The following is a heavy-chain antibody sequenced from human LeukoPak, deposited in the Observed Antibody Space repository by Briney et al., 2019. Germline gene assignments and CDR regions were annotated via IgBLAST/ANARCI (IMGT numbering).Heavy chain of an antibody. J-gene: IGHJ4*02. Sequence: SETLSLTCTVSGGSISSYYWSWIRQPPGKGLEWIGSIYHSGSTYYNPSLKSRVTISVDTSKNQFSLKLSSVTAADTAVYYCARVAIEYSSSAGGFDYWGQGTLVTVSS. CDR2: IYHSGST. CDR1: GGSISSYY. CDR3: ARVAIEYSSSAGGFDY. D-gene: IGHD6-6*01. V-gene: IGHV4-59*12.